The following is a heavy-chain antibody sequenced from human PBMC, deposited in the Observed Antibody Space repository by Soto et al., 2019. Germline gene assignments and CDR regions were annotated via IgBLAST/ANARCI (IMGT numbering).Heavy chain of an antibody. V-gene: IGHV4-34*01. CDR2: INHSGTI. D-gene: IGHD2-21*02. CDR1: GGSFSGYY. J-gene: IGHJ6*02. CDR3: ARADRTLVTSYSLDV. Sequence: SETLSLTCAVYGGSFSGYYWTWIRQPPGKGLEWIGEINHSGTINFNPSLKNRLTISLDTSKKHFSLKLSSVTDADTAAYYCARADRTLVTSYSLDVWGQGTTVTVSS.